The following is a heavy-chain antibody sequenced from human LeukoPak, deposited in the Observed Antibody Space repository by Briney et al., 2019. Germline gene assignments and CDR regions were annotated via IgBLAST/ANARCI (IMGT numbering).Heavy chain of an antibody. CDR3: ARDSRGAFDC. V-gene: IGHV3-7*01. CDR2: IKQDGSEK. J-gene: IGHJ4*02. Sequence: GGSLRLSCAASGFTFSSYWMSWVRQAPGKGLEWVANIKQDGSEKNYVDSVRGRFTISRDNAKNSLYLQMNSLRAEDTAGYYCARDSRGAFDCWGQGTLVTVSS. CDR1: GFTFSSYW. D-gene: IGHD3-10*01.